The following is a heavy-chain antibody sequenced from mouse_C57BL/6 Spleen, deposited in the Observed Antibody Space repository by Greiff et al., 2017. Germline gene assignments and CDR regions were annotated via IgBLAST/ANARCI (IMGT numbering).Heavy chain of an antibody. V-gene: IGHV5-16*01. CDR2: INYDGSST. CDR1: GFTFSDYY. CDR3: ARAADGSSSVFDV. Sequence: EVKVVESEGGLVQPGSSMKLSCTASGFTFSDYYMAWVRQVPEKGLEWVANINYDGSSTYYLDSVKSRFIISRDNAKNILYLQMSSLKSEDTATYYWARAADGSSSVFDVWGTGTTVTVSS. D-gene: IGHD1-1*01. J-gene: IGHJ1*03.